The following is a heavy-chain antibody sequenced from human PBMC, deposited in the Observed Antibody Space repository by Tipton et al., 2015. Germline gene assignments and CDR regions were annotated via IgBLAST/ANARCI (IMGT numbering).Heavy chain of an antibody. J-gene: IGHJ4*02. D-gene: IGHD5-18*01. CDR1: EFTFSTYG. Sequence: SLRLSCTPSEFTFSTYGMHWVRQAPGKGLEWVALIWYDGSKRYYADSVKGRFTISRDNSKNTLYLQMNSLRAEDTAVYYCAKVGLIQLWFYYFDYWGQGTLVTVSS. CDR3: AKVGLIQLWFYYFDY. V-gene: IGHV3-33*06. CDR2: IWYDGSKR.